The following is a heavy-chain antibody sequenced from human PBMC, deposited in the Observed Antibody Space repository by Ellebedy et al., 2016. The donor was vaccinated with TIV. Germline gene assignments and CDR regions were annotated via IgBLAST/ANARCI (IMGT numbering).Heavy chain of an antibody. J-gene: IGHJ4*02. CDR2: ISGGGGST. CDR3: AKSPLKYTGYDWSDY. D-gene: IGHD5-12*01. Sequence: GGSLRLXXVASGFTFSSFAMRWVRQAPGKGLEWISDISGGGGSTDYADSVKGRFTISRDDSKNTLYLEMNSLRVDDTAVYYCAKSPLKYTGYDWSDYWGQGTLVTVSS. CDR1: GFTFSSFA. V-gene: IGHV3-23*01.